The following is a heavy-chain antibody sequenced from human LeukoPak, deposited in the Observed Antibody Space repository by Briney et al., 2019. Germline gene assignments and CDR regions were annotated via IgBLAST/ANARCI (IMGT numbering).Heavy chain of an antibody. CDR3: ARETVTWEGFDY. CDR1: GFIFSRDS. V-gene: IGHV3-30*02. D-gene: IGHD1-26*01. Sequence: HPGGSLRLSCEASGFIFSRDSMNWVRQAPGKGLEWVAFIRYDGSNKYYADSVKGRFTISRDNSKNTLYLQMNSLRAEDTAVYYCARETVTWEGFDYWGQGTLVTVSS. CDR2: IRYDGSNK. J-gene: IGHJ4*02.